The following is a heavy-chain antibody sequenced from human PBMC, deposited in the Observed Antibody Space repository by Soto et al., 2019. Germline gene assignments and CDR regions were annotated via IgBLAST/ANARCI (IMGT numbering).Heavy chain of an antibody. J-gene: IGHJ4*02. CDR3: ASRGTTTYCSGGRCYARGFDY. CDR2: IYYSGST. Sequence: QVQLQESGPGLVKPSQTLSLTCTVSGGSISSGDYYWSWIRQPPGKGLEWIGYIYYSGSTYYNPSLESRITISVDTSKNPFSLKLSSVTSADTAVYYCASRGTTTYCSGGRCYARGFDYWGQGTLVTVSS. D-gene: IGHD2-15*01. V-gene: IGHV4-30-4*01. CDR1: GGSISSGDYY.